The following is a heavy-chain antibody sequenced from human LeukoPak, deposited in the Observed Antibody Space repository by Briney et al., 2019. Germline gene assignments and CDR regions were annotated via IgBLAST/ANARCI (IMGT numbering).Heavy chain of an antibody. J-gene: IGHJ4*02. CDR2: INHSGST. V-gene: IGHV4-34*01. CDR3: ARGPLAYYYGSGSYAPRNDY. Sequence: SETLSLTCAVYGGSFSGYSWSWIRQPPGKGLEWIGEINHSGSTNYNPSLKSRVTISVDTSKNQFSLKLSSVTAADTAVYYCARGPLAYYYGSGSYAPRNDYWGQGTLVTVSS. CDR1: GGSFSGYS. D-gene: IGHD3-10*01.